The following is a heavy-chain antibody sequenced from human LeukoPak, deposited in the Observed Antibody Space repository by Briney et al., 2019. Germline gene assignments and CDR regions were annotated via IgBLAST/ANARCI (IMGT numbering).Heavy chain of an antibody. CDR3: ARDLEASSSWYGIDY. CDR2: INPNSGGT. J-gene: IGHJ4*02. Sequence: ASVKVSCKASGYTFTSYDINWVRQATGQGLEWMGWINPNSGGTNYAQKFQGRVTMTRDTSISTAYMELSRLRSDDTAVYYCARDLEASSSWYGIDYWGQGTLVTVSS. CDR1: GYTFTSYD. V-gene: IGHV1-2*02. D-gene: IGHD6-13*01.